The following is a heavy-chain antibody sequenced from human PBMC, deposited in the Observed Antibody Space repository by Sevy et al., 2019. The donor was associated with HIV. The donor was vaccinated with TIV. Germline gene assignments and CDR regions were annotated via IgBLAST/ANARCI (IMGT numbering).Heavy chain of an antibody. CDR1: GGSFSGYY. Sequence: SETLSLTCAVYGGSFSGYYWSWIRQPPGKGLEWIGEINHSGSTNYNPSLKSRVTISVDTSKNQFSLKLSSVTAADTAVYYCARMPRFLEWWGVLYYYYGMDVWGQGTTVTVSS. V-gene: IGHV4-34*01. CDR3: ARMPRFLEWWGVLYYYYGMDV. J-gene: IGHJ6*02. CDR2: INHSGST. D-gene: IGHD3-3*01.